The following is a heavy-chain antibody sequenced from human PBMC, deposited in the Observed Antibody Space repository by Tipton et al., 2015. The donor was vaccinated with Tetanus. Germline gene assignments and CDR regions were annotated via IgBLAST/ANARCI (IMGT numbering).Heavy chain of an antibody. CDR3: ARHSSLKALNY. J-gene: IGHJ4*02. CDR1: GGSISGSPYF. D-gene: IGHD3-9*01. Sequence: TLSLTCTVSGGSISGSPYFWNWIRQQPGKGPEWIGYIYYSGSTYYNPSLKSRVTISVDTSKNQFSLELSSVTAADTAVYYCARHSSLKALNYWGQGTLVTASS. V-gene: IGHV4-39*01. CDR2: IYYSGST.